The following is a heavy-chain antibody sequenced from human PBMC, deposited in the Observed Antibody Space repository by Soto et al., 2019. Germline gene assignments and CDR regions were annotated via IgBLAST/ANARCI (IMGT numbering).Heavy chain of an antibody. Sequence: PSETLSLTCPVSGDSVGSPSYYWGWIRQPPGEGLEWIGSIYYSGSTYVKPSLRSRVTISVDVSKSQFSLKLFSVTAADTAVYFCARKIGRGWFAPGGQGFLVTVSS. J-gene: IGHJ5*02. CDR2: IYYSGST. CDR3: ARKIGRGWFAP. CDR1: GDSVGSPSYY. V-gene: IGHV4-39*01. D-gene: IGHD2-15*01.